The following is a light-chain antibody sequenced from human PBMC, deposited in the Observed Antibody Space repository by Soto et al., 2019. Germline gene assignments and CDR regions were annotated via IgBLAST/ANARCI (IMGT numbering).Light chain of an antibody. CDR2: EVT. J-gene: IGLJ1*01. V-gene: IGLV2-8*01. CDR1: SSDVGGYNS. CDR3: SSYTTSSTLV. Sequence: QSVLTQPPSASGSPGQSVTISCTGTSSDVGGYNSVSWYQQHPGKAPKLIIYEVTKRPSGVPDRFSGSKSGNTASLTVSGLQAEDEADYYCSSYTTSSTLVFGTGTKLTVL.